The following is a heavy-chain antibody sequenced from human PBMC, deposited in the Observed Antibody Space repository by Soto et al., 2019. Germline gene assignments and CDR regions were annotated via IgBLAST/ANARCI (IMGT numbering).Heavy chain of an antibody. CDR1: GFTFSDSW. V-gene: IGHV3-7*01. J-gene: IGHJ5*02. Sequence: GSLRLSCTASGFTFSDSWMTWVRQAPGKGLEWVARIKPDESEKKYADSVKGRFSISRDNAKNSMYLQMDSLRGEDTAVYYCVRGGSNYASWGQGTLVTVSS. CDR2: IKPDESEK. CDR3: VRGGSNYAS. D-gene: IGHD4-4*01.